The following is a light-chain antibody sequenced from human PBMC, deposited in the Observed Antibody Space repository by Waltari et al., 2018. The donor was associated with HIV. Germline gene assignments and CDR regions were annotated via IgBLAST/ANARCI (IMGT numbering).Light chain of an antibody. CDR3: AAWDDTLKVYV. CDR2: NDD. CDR1: GSNISSNY. Sequence: QSVLAQPPSVSGAPGQRVTISCSGSGSNISSNYVNWYQQLPVTAPRVLIYNDDQRPSGVPARFSGSKAVTTASLAISGLQSEDEADYYCAAWDDTLKVYVFGTGTKVTVL. J-gene: IGLJ1*01. V-gene: IGLV1-44*01.